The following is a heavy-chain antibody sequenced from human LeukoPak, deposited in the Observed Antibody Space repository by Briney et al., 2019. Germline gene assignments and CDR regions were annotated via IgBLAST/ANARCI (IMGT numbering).Heavy chain of an antibody. D-gene: IGHD4-23*01. CDR1: GGSISSGDYY. Sequence: SQTLSLTCTVSGGSISSGDYYWSWIRQPPGKGLEWIGYIYYSGSTYYNPSLKSRVTISVDTSKNQFSLKLSPVTAADTAVYYCARDRNSDGAFDYWGQGTLVTVSS. CDR3: ARDRNSDGAFDY. J-gene: IGHJ4*02. V-gene: IGHV4-30-4*01. CDR2: IYYSGST.